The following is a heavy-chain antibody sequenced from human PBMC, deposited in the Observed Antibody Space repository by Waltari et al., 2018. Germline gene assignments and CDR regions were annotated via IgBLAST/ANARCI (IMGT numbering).Heavy chain of an antibody. D-gene: IGHD2-21*01. CDR1: GYTFIKYG. J-gene: IGHJ4*02. CDR3: ATGIPDSGTRPFDF. CDR2: ISGNNGYT. Sequence: QIQLVQSGGEVKESGASVKVYCKASGYTFIKYGFSWVRQAPGQGLEWMGWISGNNGYTDYAPRFHGRVTMTTDISTTTVYMELTSLRSDDTAMYYCATGIPDSGTRPFDFWGQGTVVTVSS. V-gene: IGHV1-18*01.